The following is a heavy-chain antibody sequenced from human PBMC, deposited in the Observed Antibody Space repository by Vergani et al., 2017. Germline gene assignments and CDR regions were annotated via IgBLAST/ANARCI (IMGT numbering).Heavy chain of an antibody. D-gene: IGHD2-15*01. J-gene: IGHJ6*02. CDR3: ARVRYCSGGSCPLYYYYYGMDV. V-gene: IGHV4-59*12. Sequence: QVQLQESGPGLVKPSETLSLTCTVSGGSISSYYWSWIRQPPGKGLEWIGYIYYSGSTNYNPSLKSRVTISVDTSKNQFSLKLSSVTAADTAVYYCARVRYCSGGSCPLYYYYYGMDVWGQGTTVTVSS. CDR1: GGSISSYY. CDR2: IYYSGST.